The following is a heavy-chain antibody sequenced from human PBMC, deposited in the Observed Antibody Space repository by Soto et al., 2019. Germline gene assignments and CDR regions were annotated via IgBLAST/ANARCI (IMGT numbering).Heavy chain of an antibody. Sequence: EVPLLESGGGLVQPGASLRLSCAASGFTFTTFDMSWARQAPGKGLEWVSVVRGRDGSTSYADSLKGRFTIAKDTCKNTLYLQMNSLRAEDTALYYCAKGAWLDYWGQGTLVTVSS. D-gene: IGHD5-12*01. V-gene: IGHV3-23*01. CDR1: GFTFTTFD. CDR2: VRGRDGST. J-gene: IGHJ4*02. CDR3: AKGAWLDY.